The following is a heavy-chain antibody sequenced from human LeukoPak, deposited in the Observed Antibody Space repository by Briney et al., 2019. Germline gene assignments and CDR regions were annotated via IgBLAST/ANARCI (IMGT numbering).Heavy chain of an antibody. Sequence: PSETLSLTCAVYGGSFSGYYWSWIRQPPGKGLEWIGYIYYSGSTNYNPSLKSRVTISVDTSKNQFSLKLSSVTAADTAVYYCARGGGIFGVVGWGQGTLVTVSS. CDR3: ARGGGIFGVVG. D-gene: IGHD3-3*01. J-gene: IGHJ4*02. CDR1: GGSFSGYY. V-gene: IGHV4-59*01. CDR2: IYYSGST.